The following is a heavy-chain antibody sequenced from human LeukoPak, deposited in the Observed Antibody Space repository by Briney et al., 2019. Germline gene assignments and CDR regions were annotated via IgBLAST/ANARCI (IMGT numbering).Heavy chain of an antibody. CDR3: ARHRGSSSNFDY. CDR1: GGSISSYY. CDR2: IYCSGST. Sequence: SETLSLTCTVSGGSISSYYWSWIRQPPGKGLEYIGSIYCSGSTYYTPSLKSRVTISVDTSKNQFSLKLSSVTATDTAVYYCARHRGSSSNFDYWGQGTLVTVSS. V-gene: IGHV4-59*05. J-gene: IGHJ4*02. D-gene: IGHD6-6*01.